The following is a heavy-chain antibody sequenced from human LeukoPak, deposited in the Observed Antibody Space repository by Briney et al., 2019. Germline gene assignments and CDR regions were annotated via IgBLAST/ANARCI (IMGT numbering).Heavy chain of an antibody. CDR1: GFTFSNYY. CDR3: ARERLDYYDSSGYYDY. J-gene: IGHJ4*02. CDR2: ISSSGSTI. Sequence: GGSLRLSCAASGFTFSNYYMSWIRQAPGKGLEWVSYISSSGSTIYYADSVKGRFTISRDNAKNSLYLQMNSLRAEDTAVYYCARERLDYYDSSGYYDYWGQGTLVTVSS. V-gene: IGHV3-11*04. D-gene: IGHD3-22*01.